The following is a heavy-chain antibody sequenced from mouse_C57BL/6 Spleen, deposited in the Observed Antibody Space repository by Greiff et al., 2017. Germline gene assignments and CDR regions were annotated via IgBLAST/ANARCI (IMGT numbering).Heavy chain of an antibody. CDR2: ISSGSSTI. V-gene: IGHV5-17*01. J-gene: IGHJ2*01. Sequence: EVKLVESGGGLVKPGGSLKLSCAASGFTFSDYGMHWVRQAPEKGLEWVAYISSGSSTIYYADTVKGRFNISRDNAKNTLFLQMTSLRSEDTAMYYCARGFSLYGSSYFDYWGQGTTLTVSS. CDR3: ARGFSLYGSSYFDY. CDR1: GFTFSDYG. D-gene: IGHD1-1*01.